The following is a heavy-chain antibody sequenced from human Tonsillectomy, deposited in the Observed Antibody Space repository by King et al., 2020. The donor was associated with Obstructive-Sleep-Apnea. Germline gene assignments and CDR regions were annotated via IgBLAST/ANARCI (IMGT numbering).Heavy chain of an antibody. CDR1: GFTFSSYA. D-gene: IGHD3-10*01. V-gene: IGHV3-23*04. J-gene: IGHJ6*02. CDR2: ISCSGGST. Sequence: VQLVESGGGLVQPGGSLRLSCAASGFTFSSYAMSWVRQAPGKGLEWVSAISCSGGSTYYADSVKGRFTISRDNSKNTLYLQMNSLRAEDTAVYYCAKEVTYGSGSYYYYGMDVWGQGTTVTVSS. CDR3: AKEVTYGSGSYYYYGMDV.